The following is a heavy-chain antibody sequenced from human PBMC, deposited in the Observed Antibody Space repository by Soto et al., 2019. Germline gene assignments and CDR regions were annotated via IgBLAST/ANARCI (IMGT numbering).Heavy chain of an antibody. CDR1: GFTFSSYE. Sequence: GGSLRLSCAASGFTFSSYEMNWVRQAPGKGLEWVSYISSSGSTIYYADSVKGRFTISRDNAKNSLYLQMNSLRAEDTAVYYCARDYSGGPTGYDYWGQGTLVTVSS. V-gene: IGHV3-48*03. D-gene: IGHD1-26*01. CDR3: ARDYSGGPTGYDY. J-gene: IGHJ4*02. CDR2: ISSSGSTI.